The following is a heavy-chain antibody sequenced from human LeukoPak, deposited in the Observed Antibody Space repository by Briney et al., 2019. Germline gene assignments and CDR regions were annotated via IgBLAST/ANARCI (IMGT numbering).Heavy chain of an antibody. J-gene: IGHJ4*02. CDR2: ISWNSGSI. Sequence: GGSLRLSCAASGFTFDDYAMHWVRQAPGKGLEWVSGISWNSGSIGYADSVKGRFTISRDNAKNSLYLQMNSLRAEDTAVYYCARDPGDFWSGYYFDYWGQGTLVTVSS. CDR3: ARDPGDFWSGYYFDY. D-gene: IGHD3-3*01. V-gene: IGHV3-9*01. CDR1: GFTFDDYA.